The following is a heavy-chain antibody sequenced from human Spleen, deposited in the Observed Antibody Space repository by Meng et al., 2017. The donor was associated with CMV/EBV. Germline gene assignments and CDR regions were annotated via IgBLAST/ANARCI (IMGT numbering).Heavy chain of an antibody. J-gene: IGHJ4*02. CDR3: ARVDNWDDEGYYFDF. V-gene: IGHV4-39*07. Sequence: GSLRLSCTVSGGSISSSSYYWGWIRQPPGKGLEWIGNIYYSGSTYYNPSLKSRVTISVDTSKNQFSLKLSSVTAADTAVYYCARVDNWDDEGYYFDFWGRGTLVTVSS. CDR1: GGSISSSSYY. D-gene: IGHD1-20*01. CDR2: IYYSGST.